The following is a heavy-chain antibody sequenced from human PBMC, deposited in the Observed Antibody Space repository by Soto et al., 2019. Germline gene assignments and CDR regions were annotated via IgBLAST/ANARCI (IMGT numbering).Heavy chain of an antibody. J-gene: IGHJ4*02. CDR1: GGSISNTDYY. Sequence: SETLSLTCTVSGGSISNTDYYWGWVRQPPGKGLEWIGTIYYNGATQYNPSLKSRVTLSVDTSKNHFSLKLTSVTAADTAVYYCARELRGYSGQPSSDYWGQGTLVTVAS. CDR2: IYYNGAT. V-gene: IGHV4-39*02. CDR3: ARELRGYSGQPSSDY. D-gene: IGHD2-15*01.